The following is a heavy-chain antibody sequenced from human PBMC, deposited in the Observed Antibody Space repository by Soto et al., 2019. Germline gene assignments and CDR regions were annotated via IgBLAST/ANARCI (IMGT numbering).Heavy chain of an antibody. CDR3: GRQPGHCGSTTCFGYYSVDV. CDR2: INYRGTA. J-gene: IGHJ6*02. V-gene: IGHV4-39*01. CDR1: GGSISSSTPYY. Sequence: SETLSLTCIVSGGSISSSTPYYWAWIRQPPGKGLEWIGSINYRGTAYYTTSLTSRLTMSVDTSKNQFSLSVNSVTAADTAVYYCGRQPGHCGSTTCFGYYSVDVWGQGTTVTVSS. D-gene: IGHD2-2*01.